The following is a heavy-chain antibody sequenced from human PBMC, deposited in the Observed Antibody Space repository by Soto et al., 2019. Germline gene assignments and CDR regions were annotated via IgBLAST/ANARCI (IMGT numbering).Heavy chain of an antibody. CDR2: INHSGST. D-gene: IGHD3-16*01. Sequence: SETLSLTCAVYGGSFSGYYWSWIRQPPGKGLEWIGEINHSGSTNYNPSLKSRVTISVDTSKNQFSLKLSSVTAADTAVYYCAVGGVYGAASLITNWFDPWGQGTLVTVSS. CDR3: AVGGVYGAASLITNWFDP. J-gene: IGHJ5*02. V-gene: IGHV4-34*01. CDR1: GGSFSGYY.